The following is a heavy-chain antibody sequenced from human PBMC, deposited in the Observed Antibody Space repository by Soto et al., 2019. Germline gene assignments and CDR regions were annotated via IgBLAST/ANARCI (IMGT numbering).Heavy chain of an antibody. CDR3: ARANVGYCSSTSCYPDFDY. Sequence: GESLKISWKGSGYSFTSYWIGWVRQMPGKGLEWMGIIYPGDSDTRYSPSFQGRVTISADKSISTAYLQWSSLKASDTAMYYCARANVGYCSSTSCYPDFDYWGQGTLVTVSS. J-gene: IGHJ4*02. CDR2: IYPGDSDT. D-gene: IGHD2-2*03. CDR1: GYSFTSYW. V-gene: IGHV5-51*01.